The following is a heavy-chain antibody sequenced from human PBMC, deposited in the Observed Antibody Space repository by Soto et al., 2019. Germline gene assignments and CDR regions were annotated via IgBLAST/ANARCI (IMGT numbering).Heavy chain of an antibody. Sequence: QVQLVQSGAEEKKPGASVKVSCKASGYTFTSYAMHWVRQAPGQRLEWMGWINAGNGNTKYSQKLQGRVTITRDTSASTAYMELISLRSEDTAVYYCARHGSGWDYWGQGTLVTVSS. J-gene: IGHJ4*01. CDR3: ARHGSGWDY. D-gene: IGHD6-19*01. CDR1: GYTFTSYA. CDR2: INAGNGNT. V-gene: IGHV1-3*05.